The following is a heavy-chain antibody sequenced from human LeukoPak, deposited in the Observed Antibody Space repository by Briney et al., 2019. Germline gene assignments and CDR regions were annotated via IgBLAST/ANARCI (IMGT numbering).Heavy chain of an antibody. D-gene: IGHD3-3*01. J-gene: IGHJ4*02. CDR3: ARGVGHYDFWSGYSPNFDY. CDR1: GGSFSGYY. Sequence: SETLSLTCAVYGGSFSGYYWSWIRQPPGKGLEWIGEINHSGSTNYNPSLKSRVTISVDTSKNQFSLKLSSVTAADTAVYYCARGVGHYDFWSGYSPNFDYWGQGTLVTVSS. CDR2: INHSGST. V-gene: IGHV4-34*01.